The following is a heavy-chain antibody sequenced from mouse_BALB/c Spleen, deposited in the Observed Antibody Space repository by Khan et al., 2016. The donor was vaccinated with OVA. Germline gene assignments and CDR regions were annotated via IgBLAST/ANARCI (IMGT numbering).Heavy chain of an antibody. J-gene: IGHJ4*01. D-gene: IGHD2-10*01. CDR2: INTYTGEP. CDR3: ARPPYFSYVMVY. V-gene: IGHV9-3-1*01. Sequence: QIQLVQSGPELRKPGETVKISCKPSGYTSTNYGMNWVKQSPGKGLKWMGLINTYTGEPTYAYDFKGGFAFSLVHYASTPYFQFNTHKKEDTATYFCARPPYFSYVMVYWGQGTSVTVSS. CDR1: GYTSTNYG.